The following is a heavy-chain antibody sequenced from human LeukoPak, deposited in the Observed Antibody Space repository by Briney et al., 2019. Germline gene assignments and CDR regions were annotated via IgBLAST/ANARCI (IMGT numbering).Heavy chain of an antibody. CDR3: ARHPSDYDSSGYPLNAFDI. Sequence: PSETLSLTCTVSGGSISSGGYYWSWIRQHPGKGLEWIGYIYYSGSTYYNPSLKSRVTISVDTSKNQFSLKLSSATAADTAVYYCARHPSDYDSSGYPLNAFDIWGQGTMVTVSS. J-gene: IGHJ3*02. CDR1: GGSISSGGYY. CDR2: IYYSGST. D-gene: IGHD3-22*01. V-gene: IGHV4-31*03.